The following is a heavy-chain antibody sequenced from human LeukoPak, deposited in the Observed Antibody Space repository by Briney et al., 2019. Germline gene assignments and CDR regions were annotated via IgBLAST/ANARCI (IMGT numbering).Heavy chain of an antibody. CDR3: AREGPGYCSSTSCLQRGGMDV. D-gene: IGHD2-2*01. V-gene: IGHV4-31*03. CDR1: GGSISSGGYY. J-gene: IGHJ6*02. Sequence: SETLSLTCTVSGGSISSGGYYWSWIRQHPGKGLEWIGYIYYSGSTYYNPSLKSRVTISVGTSKNQFSLKLSSVTAADTAVYYCAREGPGYCSSTSCLQRGGMDVWGQGTTVTVSS. CDR2: IYYSGST.